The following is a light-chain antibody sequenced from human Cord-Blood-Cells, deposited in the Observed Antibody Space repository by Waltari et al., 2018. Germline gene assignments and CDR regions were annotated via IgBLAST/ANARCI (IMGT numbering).Light chain of an antibody. CDR1: SSDVGCYNY. J-gene: IGLJ2*01. V-gene: IGLV2-14*01. Sequence: QSALTQPASVSGSTGQSITISCTGTSSDVGCYNYVSWYQQHPGKAPKLMIYEVSNRPSGVSNRFSGSKSGNTASLTISGLQAEDEVDYYCSSYTSSSTLVVFGGGTKLTVL. CDR3: SSYTSSSTLVV. CDR2: EVS.